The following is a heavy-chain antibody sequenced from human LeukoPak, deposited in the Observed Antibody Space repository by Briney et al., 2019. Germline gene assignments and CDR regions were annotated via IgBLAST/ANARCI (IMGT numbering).Heavy chain of an antibody. CDR3: ARGPTMFAY. V-gene: IGHV4-30-4*01. CDR2: IYYSGST. CDR1: GGSISSGDYY. D-gene: IGHD4/OR15-4a*01. Sequence: SETLSLTCTVSGGSISSGDYYWSWIPQPPGKGLEWIGYIYYSGSTYYNPSLKSRVTISVDTTKNQFSLKLRSVTAADTAVYYCARGPTMFAYWGQGTLVTVSS. J-gene: IGHJ4*02.